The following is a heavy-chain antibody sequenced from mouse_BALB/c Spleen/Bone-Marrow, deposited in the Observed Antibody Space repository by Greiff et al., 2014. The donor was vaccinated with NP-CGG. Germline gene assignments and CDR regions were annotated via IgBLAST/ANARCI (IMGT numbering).Heavy chain of an antibody. CDR1: GYTFTDYW. D-gene: IGHD4-1*01. Sequence: QVQLQQSGAELVMPGASVKMSCKASGYTFTDYWMHWVKQRPGQGLEWIGAIDTSDSYTTSNKKFKGKATLTVGESSNTAYMQLSSLTSEDSAVYYCERGTGWYFDVWGAGTTVTVSS. CDR3: ERGTGWYFDV. CDR2: IDTSDSYT. J-gene: IGHJ1*01. V-gene: IGHV1-69*01.